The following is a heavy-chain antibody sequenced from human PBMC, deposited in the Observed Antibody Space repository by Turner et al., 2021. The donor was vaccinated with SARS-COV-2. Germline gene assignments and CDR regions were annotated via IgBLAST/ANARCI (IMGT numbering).Heavy chain of an antibody. J-gene: IGHJ4*02. CDR1: GFTFSSYG. CDR2: IWYDGSNK. CDR3: ATGSGSYYFSPTYYFDY. V-gene: IGHV3-33*01. D-gene: IGHD1-26*01. Sequence: QVQLVESGGGVVQPGRSLRLSCAASGFTFSSYGMHWVRQAPGKWLEWVAVIWYDGSNKYNADSVKGRFTISRDNSKNTLYLQMNSLRAEDTAVYYCATGSGSYYFSPTYYFDYWGQGTLVTVSS.